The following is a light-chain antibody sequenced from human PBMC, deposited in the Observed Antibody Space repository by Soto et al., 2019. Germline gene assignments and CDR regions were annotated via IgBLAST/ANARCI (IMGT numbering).Light chain of an antibody. CDR1: QSIRTY. V-gene: IGKV1-39*01. CDR3: QQSYSLPLT. CDR2: AAS. J-gene: IGKJ4*01. Sequence: DIQMTQSPSSLSASLGDRVTITCGPSQSIRTYLNWYQQKAGQAPKVLIYAASSLQSGVPSRFSGGGSGTDFTLTISSLQPEDFETYYCQQSYSLPLTFGGGTKVDI.